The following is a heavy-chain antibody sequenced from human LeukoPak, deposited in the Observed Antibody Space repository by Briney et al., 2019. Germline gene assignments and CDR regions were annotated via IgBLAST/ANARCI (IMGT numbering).Heavy chain of an antibody. J-gene: IGHJ4*02. D-gene: IGHD6-25*01. CDR3: TTVGSAWNFDY. V-gene: IGHV3-15*05. CDR2: IKSKRDGGTI. CDR1: GFTFSNAW. Sequence: GGSLRLSCAASGFTFSNAWMTWVRQAPGKGLGWVGRIKSKRDGGTIDYAAPVKGRFTISRDDSKDALYLQMNSLKIEDAAVYYCTTVGSAWNFDYWGQGTLVTVSS.